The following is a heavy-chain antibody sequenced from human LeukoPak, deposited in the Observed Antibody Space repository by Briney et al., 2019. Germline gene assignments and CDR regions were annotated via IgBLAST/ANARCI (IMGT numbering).Heavy chain of an antibody. Sequence: GGSLRLSCAASGFTFSSYGMHWVRQAPGKGLEWVAVISYDGSNKYYADSVKGRFTNSRDNSKNTLYLQMNSLRAEDTAVYYCAKDGSLLRMSYWGQGTLVTVSS. CDR1: GFTFSSYG. J-gene: IGHJ4*02. CDR3: AKDGSLLRMSY. CDR2: ISYDGSNK. D-gene: IGHD3-22*01. V-gene: IGHV3-30*18.